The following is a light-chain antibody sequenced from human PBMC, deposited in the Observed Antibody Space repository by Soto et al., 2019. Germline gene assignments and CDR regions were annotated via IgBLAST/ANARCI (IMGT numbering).Light chain of an antibody. J-gene: IGKJ2*01. CDR2: KAS. Sequence: DIPMTQSPSTLSASVGDIVTSTCRASQSISSWLAWYQQKSWKAPMLLIYKASSLESGVPSRFSGSQSGTEFTLTISSLQPDDFATYYCQQYNSFYTFGQGTKLEIK. V-gene: IGKV1-5*03. CDR1: QSISSW. CDR3: QQYNSFYT.